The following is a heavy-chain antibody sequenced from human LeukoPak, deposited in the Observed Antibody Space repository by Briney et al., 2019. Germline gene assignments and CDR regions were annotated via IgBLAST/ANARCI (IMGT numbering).Heavy chain of an antibody. Sequence: PSETLSLTCTVSGGSISSSSYYWGWIRQPPGKGLEWIGSIYYSGSTYYNPSLKSRVTISVDTSKNQFSLKLSSVTAADTAVYYCARPALRSYDAFDIWGQGTMVTVSS. CDR2: IYYSGST. CDR3: ARPALRSYDAFDI. CDR1: GGSISSSSYY. D-gene: IGHD3-3*01. V-gene: IGHV4-39*01. J-gene: IGHJ3*02.